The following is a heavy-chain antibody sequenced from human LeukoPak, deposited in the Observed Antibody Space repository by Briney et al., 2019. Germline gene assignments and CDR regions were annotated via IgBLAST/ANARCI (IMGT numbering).Heavy chain of an antibody. V-gene: IGHV1-18*01. CDR1: GYIFSNYG. D-gene: IGHD1-26*01. CDR3: AKSGSYTYFDP. Sequence: ASVKVSCKTSGYIFSNYGISWLRQAPGQGLEWLGWISAYTGNTEYAQTVQGRVSMTTDASTSTAYMELRSLRSDDTAVYYCAKSGSYTYFDPWGQGTLVTVSS. J-gene: IGHJ5*02. CDR2: ISAYTGNT.